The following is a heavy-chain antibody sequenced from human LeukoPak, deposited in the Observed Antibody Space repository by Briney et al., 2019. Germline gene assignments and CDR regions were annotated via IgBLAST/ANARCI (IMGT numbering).Heavy chain of an antibody. J-gene: IGHJ4*02. CDR2: IYSSGGT. D-gene: IGHD6-6*01. Sequence: SGTLSLTCTVSGGSISSGSYYWTWIRQPAGKGLEWIGRIYSSGGTNYNPSLKSRVTISVDTSKKHFSLELSSVTATGTAVYYCARDSVLYYFDSWGQGTLVTVSS. CDR1: GGSISSGSYY. CDR3: ARDSVLYYFDS. V-gene: IGHV4-61*02.